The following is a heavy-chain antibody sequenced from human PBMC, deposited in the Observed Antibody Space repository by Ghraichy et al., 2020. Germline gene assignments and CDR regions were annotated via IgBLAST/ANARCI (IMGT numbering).Heavy chain of an antibody. CDR1: GGSISSSSYY. V-gene: IGHV4-39*02. CDR3: AREEAGGGSSWYHLFDY. J-gene: IGHJ4*02. Sequence: SLNISCTVSGGSISSSSYYWGWIRQPPGKGLEWIGSIYYSGSTYYNPSLKSRVTISVDTSKNQFSLKLSSVTAADTAVYYCAREEAGGGSSWYHLFDYWGQGTLGTVSS. CDR2: IYYSGST. D-gene: IGHD6-13*01.